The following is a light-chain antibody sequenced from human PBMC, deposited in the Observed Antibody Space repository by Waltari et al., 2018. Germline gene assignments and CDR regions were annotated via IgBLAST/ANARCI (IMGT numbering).Light chain of an antibody. CDR2: WAS. J-gene: IGKJ1*01. Sequence: DIVMTQSPDSLTVSLGERATINCKSSQSVFDNSGNNNSLSWYQQKPGQPPNLLISWASARESGVPDRFSGSGSGADFTLTISSLQPEDFATYYCQQSYSTPWTFGQGTKVEIK. CDR3: QQSYSTPWT. V-gene: IGKV4-1*01. CDR1: QSVFDNSGNNNS.